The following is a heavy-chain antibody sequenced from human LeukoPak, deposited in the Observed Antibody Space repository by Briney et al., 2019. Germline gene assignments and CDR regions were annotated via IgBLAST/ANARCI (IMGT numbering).Heavy chain of an antibody. V-gene: IGHV3-33*06. Sequence: GGSLRLSCAASGFTFSNYGMHWVRQAPGKGLEWVAVIWYDGSKKYYGDSVKGRVTISRDNSKNTLYLEMNSLRAEDTAVYYCAKFSFVYGVYTCVDYWGQGTLVTVSS. D-gene: IGHD4-17*01. CDR1: GFTFSNYG. J-gene: IGHJ4*02. CDR3: AKFSFVYGVYTCVDY. CDR2: IWYDGSKK.